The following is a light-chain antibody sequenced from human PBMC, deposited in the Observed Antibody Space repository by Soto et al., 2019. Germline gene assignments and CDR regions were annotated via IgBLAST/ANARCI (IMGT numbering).Light chain of an antibody. CDR2: DVS. Sequence: QSVLTQPASVSGSPGQSITISCTGTSSDVGGYDYVSWYQQHPGKAPKLMIYDVSNRPSGVSNRFSGSKSGNTASLTISGLQAEDEADYYCSSYTSSNTPYVLFGGGTKLTVL. J-gene: IGLJ2*01. V-gene: IGLV2-14*03. CDR3: SSYTSSNTPYVL. CDR1: SSDVGGYDY.